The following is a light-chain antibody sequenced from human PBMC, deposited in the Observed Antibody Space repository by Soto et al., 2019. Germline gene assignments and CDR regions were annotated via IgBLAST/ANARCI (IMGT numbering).Light chain of an antibody. CDR3: CSYVGRYIHV. CDR1: SNDVGGYHY. Sequence: QSFLAQPASVSGSPGQSVTISCTGTSNDVGGYHYVSWYQHHPGKAPKLVIFDVNRRPSGVPHRFSGSKSDNTASLTISGLQAEDEADYYCCSYVGRYIHVFGTGTKVTVL. J-gene: IGLJ1*01. V-gene: IGLV2-11*01. CDR2: DVN.